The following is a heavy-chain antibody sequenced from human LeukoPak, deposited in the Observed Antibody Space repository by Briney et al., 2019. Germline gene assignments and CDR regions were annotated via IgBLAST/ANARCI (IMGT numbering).Heavy chain of an antibody. CDR3: ASLVGTLINWFDP. J-gene: IGHJ5*02. V-gene: IGHV4-39*01. CDR2: IYYSGST. Sequence: SETLSLTCTVSGGSISSSSYYWGWIRQPPGKGLEWIGSIYYSGSTYYNPSLKSRVTISVDTSKNQFSLKLSSVTAADTAVYYCASLVGTLINWFDPWGQGTLVTVSS. CDR1: GGSISSSSYY. D-gene: IGHD1-26*01.